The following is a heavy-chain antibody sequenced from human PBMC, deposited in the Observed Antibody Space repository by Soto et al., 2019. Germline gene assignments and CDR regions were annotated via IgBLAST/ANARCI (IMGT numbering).Heavy chain of an antibody. Sequence: GGSLRLSCVASGFTLSTYWMAWVRQTPGKGLEFVANIRPDGNEINYVDSVKGRFTISRDNAKNSLFLQMNSLRHDDTAVYYCGTDQWGGAFDIGGQGTTVTVSS. V-gene: IGHV3-7*01. CDR1: GFTLSTYW. CDR3: GTDQWGGAFDI. J-gene: IGHJ3*02. CDR2: IRPDGNEI. D-gene: IGHD3-10*01.